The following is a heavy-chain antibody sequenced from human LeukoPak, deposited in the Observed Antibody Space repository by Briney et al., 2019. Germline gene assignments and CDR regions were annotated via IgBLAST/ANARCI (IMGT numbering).Heavy chain of an antibody. CDR1: GGSISSSSYY. CDR3: ARLYYDSSGYYQICYFDY. V-gene: IGHV4-39*01. CDR2: IYYSGST. D-gene: IGHD3-22*01. J-gene: IGHJ4*02. Sequence: SETLSLTCTVSGGSISSSSYYWGWIRQPPGKGLEWIGSIYYSGSTYYNPSLNSPVNLSVDTSKNQFSLNLSSVTAADTAVYYCARLYYDSSGYYQICYFDYWGQGTLVTVSS.